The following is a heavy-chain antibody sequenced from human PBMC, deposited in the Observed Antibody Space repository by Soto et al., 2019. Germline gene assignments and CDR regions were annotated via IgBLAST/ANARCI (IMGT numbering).Heavy chain of an antibody. CDR3: TTDEADNGNDGDFDY. D-gene: IGHD1-1*01. J-gene: IGHJ4*02. CDR1: GLPFSKAW. Sequence: EVHLVESGGGLVKPGGSLRLSCAASGLPFSKAWMSWVRQAPGKGLEWVGRIKNKRTTVYAAPVRDRFTISRDDSQNMVYLQMDSLKTEDTAVYYCTTDEADNGNDGDFDYWGQGTLVTVSS. V-gene: IGHV3-15*01. CDR2: IKNKRTT.